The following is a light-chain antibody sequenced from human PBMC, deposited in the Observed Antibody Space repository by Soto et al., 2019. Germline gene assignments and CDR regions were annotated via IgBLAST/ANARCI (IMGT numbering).Light chain of an antibody. CDR3: QQRSNWPT. CDR1: HSVTNY. V-gene: IGKV3-11*01. Sequence: EIVLTQSPAILSLSPGERATLSCRASHSVTNYLAWYQQKPGQAPRLLIYDASNRATGIPARFSGSGSGTDFTLTISSLEPEDFAIYYCQQRSNWPTFGQGTRLEIK. J-gene: IGKJ5*01. CDR2: DAS.